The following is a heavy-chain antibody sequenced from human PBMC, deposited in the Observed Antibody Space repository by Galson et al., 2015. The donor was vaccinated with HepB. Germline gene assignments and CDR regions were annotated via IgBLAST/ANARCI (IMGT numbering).Heavy chain of an antibody. CDR1: GFSLSTSGRN. J-gene: IGHJ4*02. CDR3: AHRAEPYGGNSYFDY. V-gene: IGHV2-5*02. Sequence: PALVKPTQTLSLTCAFSGFSLSTSGRNVGWIRQPPGKALEWLALIYWDDDKYYSPSMKSRLTITKDTSKDQVILALTDMSPVDTATYYCAHRAEPYGGNSYFDYWGQGILVTVSS. CDR2: IYWDDDK. D-gene: IGHD4-23*01.